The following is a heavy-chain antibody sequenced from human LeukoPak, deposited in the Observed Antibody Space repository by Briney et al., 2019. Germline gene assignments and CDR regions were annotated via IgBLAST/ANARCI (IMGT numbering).Heavy chain of an antibody. CDR2: IKHSGST. V-gene: IGHV4-34*01. CDR1: GASFGGSY. D-gene: IGHD3-10*01. J-gene: IGHJ6*04. CDR3: ARARGKSYYGSGSYYIPYYYGMDV. Sequence: SETLSLTCAVYGASFGGSYWSSIRQPPGKGLEWIGEIKHSGSTNYNPSLKSRVTLSVDTSKNQFSLKLSSVTVADTAVYYCARARGKSYYGSGSYYIPYYYGMDVWGKGTTVTVSS.